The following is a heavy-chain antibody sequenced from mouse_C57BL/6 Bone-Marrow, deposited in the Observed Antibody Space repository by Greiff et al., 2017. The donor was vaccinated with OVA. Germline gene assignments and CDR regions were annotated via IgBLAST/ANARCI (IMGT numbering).Heavy chain of an antibody. CDR3: ARGRQLRLWFAY. CDR1: GYAFTNYL. Sequence: QVQLKESGAELVRPGTSVKVSCKASGYAFTNYLIEWVKQRPGQGLEWIGVINPGSGGTNYNEKFKGKATLTADKSSSTAYMQLSSLTSEDSAVYFCARGRQLRLWFAYWGQGTLVTVSA. CDR2: INPGSGGT. V-gene: IGHV1-54*01. D-gene: IGHD3-2*02. J-gene: IGHJ3*01.